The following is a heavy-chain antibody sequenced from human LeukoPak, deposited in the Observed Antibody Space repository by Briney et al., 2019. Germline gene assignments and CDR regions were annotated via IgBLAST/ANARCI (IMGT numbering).Heavy chain of an antibody. CDR3: ITPLPYSAQ. Sequence: GGSLRLSCAASGCTFSNAYMNWVRQAPGKGLEWVGRIKPKTDGETTEYAAPVKGRFSISRDDSKNMLYLQMNSLKTEDTAVYYCITPLPYSAQGGQGTLVTVSS. CDR2: IKPKTDGETT. CDR1: GCTFSNAY. J-gene: IGHJ4*02. V-gene: IGHV3-15*07. D-gene: IGHD2-21*01.